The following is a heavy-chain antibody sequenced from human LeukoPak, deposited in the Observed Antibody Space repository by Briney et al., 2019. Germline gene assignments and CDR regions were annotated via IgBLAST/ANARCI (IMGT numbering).Heavy chain of an antibody. CDR3: ASGVTARGAYYYYGMDV. Sequence: ASVKVSCKASGYTFTSYAMHWVRQAPGQRLEWMGWINAGNGNTKYSQKFQGRVTITRDTSASTAYMELSSLRSEDTAVYYCASGVTARGAYYYYGMDVWGQGTTVTVSS. CDR1: GYTFTSYA. J-gene: IGHJ6*02. D-gene: IGHD2-21*02. V-gene: IGHV1-3*01. CDR2: INAGNGNT.